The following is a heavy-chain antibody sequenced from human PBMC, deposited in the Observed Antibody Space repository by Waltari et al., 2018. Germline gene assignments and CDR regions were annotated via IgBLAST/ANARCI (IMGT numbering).Heavy chain of an antibody. J-gene: IGHJ4*02. D-gene: IGHD4-17*01. V-gene: IGHV4-38-2*01. CDR3: ARRKYSGDYFFDV. CDR1: GYNIAGGYY. CDR2: IYHSGHA. Sequence: QVQLQESGPGLVKPSETLSLTCGVSGYNIAGGYYWGWLRQPPGKGLEWIGAIYHSGHASRHPSLERRLTLSVDTSKNQLSLKLISVTAADTAVYYCARRKYSGDYFFDVWGQGTLVSVSS.